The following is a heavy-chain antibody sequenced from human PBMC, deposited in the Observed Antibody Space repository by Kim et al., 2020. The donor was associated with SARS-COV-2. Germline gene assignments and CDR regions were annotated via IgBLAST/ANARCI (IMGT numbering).Heavy chain of an antibody. CDR2: IYPGDSDT. CDR3: ARRNTMVRGVIREGYFDY. Sequence: GESLKISCKGSGYSFTSYWIGWVRQMPGKGLEWMGIIYPGDSDTRYSPSFQGQVTISADKSISTAYLQWSSLKASDTAMYYCARRNTMVRGVIREGYFDYWGQGTLVTVSS. J-gene: IGHJ4*02. D-gene: IGHD3-10*01. V-gene: IGHV5-51*01. CDR1: GYSFTSYW.